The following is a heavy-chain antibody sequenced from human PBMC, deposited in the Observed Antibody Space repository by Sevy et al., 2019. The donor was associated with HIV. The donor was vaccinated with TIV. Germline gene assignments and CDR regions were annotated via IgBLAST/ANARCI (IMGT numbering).Heavy chain of an antibody. J-gene: IGHJ4*02. Sequence: GGSLRLSCAVSGFSFSHYAFHWVRQAPGKGLEWLSLISYDGTYKFYADSVKGRFTISRDNSKDTLYLQMNNLRGDDTAVYYCARIAVSYCTNDCCQRADYWGQGALVTVSS. V-gene: IGHV3-30-3*01. CDR2: ISYDGTYK. CDR1: GFSFSHYA. CDR3: ARIAVSYCTNDCCQRADY. D-gene: IGHD2-8*01.